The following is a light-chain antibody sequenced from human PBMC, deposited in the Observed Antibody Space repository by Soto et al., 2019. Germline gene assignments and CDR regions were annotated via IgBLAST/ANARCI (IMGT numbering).Light chain of an antibody. Sequence: EIVVTQSPATLSVSPGERATLSCRASQSVSSNLAWYQQKPGQAPRLLIYDASTRATGIPARFSGSGSGTEFTLTISSLQSEDFAVYYCQQYTTWPPMYTFGQGTKLEIK. CDR1: QSVSSN. J-gene: IGKJ2*01. V-gene: IGKV3-15*01. CDR2: DAS. CDR3: QQYTTWPPMYT.